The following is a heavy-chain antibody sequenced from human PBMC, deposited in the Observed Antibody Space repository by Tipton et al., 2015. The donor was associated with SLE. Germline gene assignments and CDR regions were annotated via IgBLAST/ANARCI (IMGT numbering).Heavy chain of an antibody. D-gene: IGHD1-26*01. CDR2: IYTSGST. J-gene: IGHJ5*01. CDR1: GGSISSYY. Sequence: TLSLTCTVSGGSISSYYWSWIRQPPGKGLEWIGYIYTSGSTNYNPPLRSRVTISVDTSKNQFSLRLSSVTAADTAVYYCARPKALVGATGSASAPTLFPLVSW. CDR3: ARPKALVGATGSASAPTLFPLVS. V-gene: IGHV4-4*08.